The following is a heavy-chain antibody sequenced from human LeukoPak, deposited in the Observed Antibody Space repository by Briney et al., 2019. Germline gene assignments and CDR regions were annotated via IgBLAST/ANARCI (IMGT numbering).Heavy chain of an antibody. V-gene: IGHV4-34*01. Sequence: ASETLSLTCAVYGGSFSGYYWSWIRQPPGKGLEWIGEINHSGSTNYNPSLKSRVTISVDTSKNQFSLKLSSVTAADTAVYYCAREVGALDYWGQGTLVTVSS. CDR2: INHSGST. J-gene: IGHJ4*02. D-gene: IGHD1-26*01. CDR3: AREVGALDY. CDR1: GGSFSGYY.